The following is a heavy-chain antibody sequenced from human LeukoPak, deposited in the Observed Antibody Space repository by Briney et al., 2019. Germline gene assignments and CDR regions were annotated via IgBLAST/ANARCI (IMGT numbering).Heavy chain of an antibody. Sequence: GSLKLSCAASGFTFSSHAMSWVRQAPGKGLEWVSAISGSGDSTYSADSVKGRFTVSRDNSKNTLYLQMNSLRGEDTAVYYCAKDRRFSSWYYFDDWGQGTLVTVSS. D-gene: IGHD6-13*01. V-gene: IGHV3-23*01. CDR3: AKDRRFSSWYYFDD. CDR1: GFTFSSHA. CDR2: ISGSGDST. J-gene: IGHJ4*02.